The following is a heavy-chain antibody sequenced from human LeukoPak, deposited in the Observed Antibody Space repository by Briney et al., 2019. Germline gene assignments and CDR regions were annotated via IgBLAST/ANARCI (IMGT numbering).Heavy chain of an antibody. Sequence: SETLPLTCIVSGGSLSSSDYYWVWIRQPPGGSLEWIGCIYYNGRNHYNPAHKRRVTISVDTSNNQFSLKLSSVTAADTAVYYCARQGLIVMAGEGDFDYWGQGTLVTVSS. CDR3: ARQGLIVMAGEGDFDY. J-gene: IGHJ4*02. D-gene: IGHD5-24*01. CDR2: IYYNGRN. V-gene: IGHV4-39*01. CDR1: GGSLSSSDYY.